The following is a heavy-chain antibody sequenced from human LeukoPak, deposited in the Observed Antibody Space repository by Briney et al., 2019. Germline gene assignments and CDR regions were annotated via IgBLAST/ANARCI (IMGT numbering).Heavy chain of an antibody. J-gene: IGHJ5*02. CDR3: ARVVGIAAAENWFDP. Sequence: SVKVSCKASGGTFSSYAISWVRQAPGQGLEWMGGIIPIFGTANYAQKFQGRVTITADESTSTAYMELSSLRSEDTAVYYCARVVGIAAAENWFDPWGQGTLVTVSS. D-gene: IGHD6-13*01. CDR1: GGTFSSYA. V-gene: IGHV1-69*13. CDR2: IIPIFGTA.